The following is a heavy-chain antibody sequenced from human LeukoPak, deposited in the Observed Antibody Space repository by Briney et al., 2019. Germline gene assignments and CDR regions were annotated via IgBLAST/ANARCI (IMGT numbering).Heavy chain of an antibody. V-gene: IGHV4-39*01. D-gene: IGHD6-13*01. CDR2: IYYSGST. CDR3: ARMEPIAAAAYYFDY. Sequence: PSETLSLTCTVSGGSISSSSYYWGWIRQPPGKGLEWIGSIYYSGSTYYNPSLKSRVTISVGTSKNQFSLKLSSVTAADTAVYYCARMEPIAAAAYYFDYWGQGTLVTVSS. J-gene: IGHJ4*02. CDR1: GGSISSSSYY.